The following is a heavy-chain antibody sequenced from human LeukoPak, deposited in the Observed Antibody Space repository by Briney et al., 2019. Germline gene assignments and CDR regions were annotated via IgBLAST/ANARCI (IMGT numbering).Heavy chain of an antibody. V-gene: IGHV3-48*03. CDR3: ARDRFFPGEVQSYGMDV. CDR2: ISSSGSTI. CDR1: GFTFSSYE. J-gene: IGHJ6*02. D-gene: IGHD7-27*01. Sequence: GGSLRLSCAASGFTFSSYEMNWVRQAPGKGLEWVSYISSSGSTIYYADSVKGRFTISRDNAKNSLYLQMNSLRAEDTAVYYCARDRFFPGEVQSYGMDVWGQGTTVTVSS.